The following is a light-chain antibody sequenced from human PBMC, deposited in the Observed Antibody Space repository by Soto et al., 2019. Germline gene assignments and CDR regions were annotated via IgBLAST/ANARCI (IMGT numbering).Light chain of an antibody. Sequence: DIVMTQSPDSLAVSLGERAPLNCKSSQRVLYSSNNKNYLAWYQQKSGQSPKLLIYWASTRESGVPDRFSGSGSGTDFTLTISSLQAEDVAVYYCQQYYRTPPTFGQGTKVDIK. CDR3: QQYYRTPPT. CDR1: QRVLYSSNNKNY. V-gene: IGKV4-1*01. J-gene: IGKJ1*01. CDR2: WAS.